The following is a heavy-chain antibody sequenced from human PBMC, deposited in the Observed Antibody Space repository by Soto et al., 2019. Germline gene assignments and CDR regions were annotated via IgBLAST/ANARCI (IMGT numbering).Heavy chain of an antibody. D-gene: IGHD3-9*01. V-gene: IGHV1-18*01. J-gene: IGHJ4*02. CDR1: GYTFTSYG. CDR2: ISAYNGNT. Sequence: GASVKVSCKASGYTFTSYGISWVRQAPGQGLEWMGWISAYNGNTNYAQKLQGRVTMTTDTSTSTAYMELRSLRSDDTAVYYCAREQYYDIFSTSRGLDYWGQGTLVTVPS. CDR3: AREQYYDIFSTSRGLDY.